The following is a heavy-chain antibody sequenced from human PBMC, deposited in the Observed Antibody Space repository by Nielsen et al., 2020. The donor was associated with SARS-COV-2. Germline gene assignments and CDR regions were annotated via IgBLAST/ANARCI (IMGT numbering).Heavy chain of an antibody. CDR3: ARDGIVVVPAAIIDY. Sequence: GESLKISCAASGFTFSSYWMSWVRQAPGKGLEWVANIKQDGSEKYYVDSVKGRFTISRDNAKNSLYLQMNSLRAEDTAVYYCARDGIVVVPAAIIDYWGQGTLVTVSS. J-gene: IGHJ4*02. V-gene: IGHV3-7*01. CDR2: IKQDGSEK. D-gene: IGHD2-2*02. CDR1: GFTFSSYW.